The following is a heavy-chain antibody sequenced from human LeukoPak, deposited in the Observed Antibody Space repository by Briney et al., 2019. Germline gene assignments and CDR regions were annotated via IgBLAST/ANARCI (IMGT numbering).Heavy chain of an antibody. Sequence: GESLQISCQCSGYIFTNYWISWVRQLPGKGQEWMGRIDPSDSYTNYSPSFQGHVTISADKSISTAYLQWSSLKASDTAMYYCARHLPGYSSSWYMEAWGQGTLVTVSS. V-gene: IGHV5-10-1*01. J-gene: IGHJ5*02. D-gene: IGHD6-13*01. CDR3: ARHLPGYSSSWYMEA. CDR1: GYIFTNYW. CDR2: IDPSDSYT.